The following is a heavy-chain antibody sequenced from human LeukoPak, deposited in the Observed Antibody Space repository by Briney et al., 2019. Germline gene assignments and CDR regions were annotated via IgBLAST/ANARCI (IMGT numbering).Heavy chain of an antibody. J-gene: IGHJ5*02. CDR2: IYTSGST. Sequence: SETLSLTCTVSGGSLSSYYWNWIRQPAGKGLEWIGRIYTSGSTNYNPSLKSRVTMSVDTSKNQFSLKLSSVTAADTAVYYCARGLTYYYGSGSNNWFDPWGQGTLVTVSS. CDR3: ARGLTYYYGSGSNNWFDP. D-gene: IGHD3-10*01. CDR1: GGSLSSYY. V-gene: IGHV4-4*07.